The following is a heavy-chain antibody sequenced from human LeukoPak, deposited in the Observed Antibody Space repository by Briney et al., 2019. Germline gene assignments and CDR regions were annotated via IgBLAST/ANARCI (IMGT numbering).Heavy chain of an antibody. Sequence: ASVKVSCKASGYTFTSYDINWVRQATRQGLEWMGWMNPNSGNTGYAQKFQGRVTMTRNTSISTAYMELSSLRSKDTAVYYCARGFYDYGDYGGNWFDPWGQGTLVTVSS. D-gene: IGHD4-17*01. J-gene: IGHJ5*02. V-gene: IGHV1-8*01. CDR1: GYTFTSYD. CDR3: ARGFYDYGDYGGNWFDP. CDR2: MNPNSGNT.